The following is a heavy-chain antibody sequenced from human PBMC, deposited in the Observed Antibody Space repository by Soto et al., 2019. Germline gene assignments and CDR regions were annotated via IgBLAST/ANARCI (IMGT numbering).Heavy chain of an antibody. J-gene: IGHJ4*02. CDR1: GFLFGNFG. Sequence: QVQLVESGGGVVQPGRSLRLSCAASGFLFGNFGMHWVRRAPGEGLEWVATISGDGNDKYYPDSMKGRFTISRDNFNNTLYLQLNSLSPEETAVSHCVQAASPAHQPLDSWGQGVLVTVSS. V-gene: IGHV3-30*03. CDR2: ISGDGNDK. D-gene: IGHD6-6*01. CDR3: VQAASPAHQPLDS.